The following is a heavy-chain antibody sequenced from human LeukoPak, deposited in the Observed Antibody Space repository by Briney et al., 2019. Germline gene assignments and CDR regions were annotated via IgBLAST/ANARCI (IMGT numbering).Heavy chain of an antibody. Sequence: GGSLRLSCAASGFIFSSYGMHWVRQAPGKGQEGVAVKWNEGSNQYYADYVKGLFTIYRDNSKNTLHLQMNSLRAENTAVYYCAKDVRYYYGSATYLAYDYYYLVVWGKRTTVSVAS. CDR3: AKDVRYYYGSATYLAYDYYYLVV. CDR2: KWNEGSNQ. V-gene: IGHV3-33*03. D-gene: IGHD3-10*01. J-gene: IGHJ6*03. CDR1: GFIFSSYG.